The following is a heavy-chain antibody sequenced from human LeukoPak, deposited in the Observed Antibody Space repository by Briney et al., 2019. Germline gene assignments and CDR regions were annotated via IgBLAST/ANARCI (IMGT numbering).Heavy chain of an antibody. CDR2: IYYSGST. CDR1: GGSISSSSYY. CDR3: ARRCSSTGCYNTLPFDY. V-gene: IGHV4-39*01. J-gene: IGHJ4*02. D-gene: IGHD2-2*02. Sequence: PSETLSLTCTVSGGSISSSSYYWGWIRQPPGKGLEWIGSIYYSGSTYYNPSLKSRVTISVDTSKNQFSLKLSSVTAADTAVYYCARRCSSTGCYNTLPFDYWGQGTLVTVSS.